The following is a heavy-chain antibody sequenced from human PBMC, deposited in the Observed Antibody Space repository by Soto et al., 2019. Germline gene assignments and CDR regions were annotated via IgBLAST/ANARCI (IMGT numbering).Heavy chain of an antibody. D-gene: IGHD5-12*01. Sequence: GGSLRLSCAVSGFTFNNYAMNWVRQAPGKGLEWLSDIGNSDGKAYYADSVKGRFTISRDTSKNTLYLQMNSLRADDTAVYYCAKRARNGYNSPIDYWGQGILVTVSS. CDR3: AKRARNGYNSPIDY. CDR2: IGNSDGKA. CDR1: GFTFNNYA. V-gene: IGHV3-23*01. J-gene: IGHJ4*02.